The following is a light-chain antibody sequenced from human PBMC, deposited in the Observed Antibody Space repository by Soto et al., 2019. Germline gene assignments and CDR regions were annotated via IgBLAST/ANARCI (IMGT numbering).Light chain of an antibody. CDR1: NSDVGGYNF. CDR2: DVS. CDR3: CSYTRSXNYV. Sequence: QSALTQPASVSGSPGQSITISCTGTNSDVGGYNFVTWYQQHPGKAPKLMIYDVSNRPSGVSSRFSGSKSGNTASLTISGLQADDEADYYCCSYTRSXNYVFGTGTKX. V-gene: IGLV2-14*03. J-gene: IGLJ1*01.